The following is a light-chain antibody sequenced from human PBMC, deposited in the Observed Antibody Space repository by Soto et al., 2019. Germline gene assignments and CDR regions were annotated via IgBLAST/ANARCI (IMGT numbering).Light chain of an antibody. V-gene: IGKV3-15*01. J-gene: IGKJ1*01. CDR3: QQYDNWPWT. CDR1: QSISDT. CDR2: GAS. Sequence: IVLTQSPGTLSLSPGERATLSCRARQSISDTLAWYQQKPGQAPRLLIYGASRRATGFPARFSGSGSGTDFTLTISSLQSEDFAVYYCQQYDNWPWTFGQGTKVDIK.